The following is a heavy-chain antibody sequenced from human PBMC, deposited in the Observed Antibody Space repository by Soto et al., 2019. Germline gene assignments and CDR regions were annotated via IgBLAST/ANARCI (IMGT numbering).Heavy chain of an antibody. CDR2: IIPILGIA. CDR1: GGTFSSYT. D-gene: IGHD6-19*01. J-gene: IGHJ4*02. CDR3: ARVVTVAGTPDY. V-gene: IGHV1-69*02. Sequence: QVQLVQSGAEVQKPGSSVKVSCKASGGTFSSYTISWVRQAPGQGLEWMGRIIPILGIANYAQKFQGRVTITADKSTSTAYMELSSLRSEDTAVYYCARVVTVAGTPDYWGQGTLVTVSS.